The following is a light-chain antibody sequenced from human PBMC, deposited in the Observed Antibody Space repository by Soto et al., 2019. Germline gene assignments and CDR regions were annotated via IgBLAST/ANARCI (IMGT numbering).Light chain of an antibody. CDR1: QAISVY. Sequence: DIQMTQSPSSLSASVGDRVTITCRASQAISVYLAWYQQKPGKVPKLLIYSASTLQSGVPSRFSGSGSGTDFTLTISSLQPEDVATYYCQKFNTAPLPFGQGTRLEIK. CDR2: SAS. CDR3: QKFNTAPLP. J-gene: IGKJ5*01. V-gene: IGKV1-27*01.